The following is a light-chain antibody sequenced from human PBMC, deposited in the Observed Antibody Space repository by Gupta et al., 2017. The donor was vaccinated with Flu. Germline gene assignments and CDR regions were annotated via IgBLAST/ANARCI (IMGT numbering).Light chain of an antibody. J-gene: IGKJ1*01. Sequence: IVLTPSPATLSLSPGERATLSCRASQGVSSYLAWYQQKPGQAPRLLIYDASNRATGIPARFSGSGSGTDFTLTISSLEPEDFAVYYCQQRSNWPRTFGQGTKVEV. CDR2: DAS. V-gene: IGKV3-11*01. CDR1: QGVSSY. CDR3: QQRSNWPRT.